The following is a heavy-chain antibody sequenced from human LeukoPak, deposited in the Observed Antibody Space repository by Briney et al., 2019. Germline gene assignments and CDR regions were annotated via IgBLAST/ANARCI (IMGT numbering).Heavy chain of an antibody. Sequence: ASVKVSCTASGYTFTSYGISWVRQAPGQGLEWMGWISAYNGNTNYAQKLQGRVTMTTDTSTSTAYMELRSLRSDDTAVYYCAGESSGWYEGLYYFDYWGQGTLVTVSS. CDR1: GYTFTSYG. J-gene: IGHJ4*02. D-gene: IGHD6-19*01. CDR2: ISAYNGNT. CDR3: AGESSGWYEGLYYFDY. V-gene: IGHV1-18*01.